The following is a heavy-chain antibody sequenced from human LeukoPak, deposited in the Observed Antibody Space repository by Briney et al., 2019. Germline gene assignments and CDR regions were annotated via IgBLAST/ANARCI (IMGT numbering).Heavy chain of an antibody. CDR2: ISSSGSYI. V-gene: IGHV3-21*01. CDR3: AREYCRGGSCYDH. CDR1: GFTFSSYR. Sequence: GGSLRLSCAASGFTFSSYRMNWVRQAPGKGLEWVSSISSSGSYIYYADSVKGRFTISRDNAKNSLYLQMNSLRAEDTAVYYWAREYCRGGSCYDHWGQGTLVSVSS. D-gene: IGHD2-15*01. J-gene: IGHJ5*02.